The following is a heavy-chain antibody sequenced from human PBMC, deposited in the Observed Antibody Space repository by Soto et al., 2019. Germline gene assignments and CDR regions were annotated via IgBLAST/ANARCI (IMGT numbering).Heavy chain of an antibody. V-gene: IGHV5-51*01. CDR3: ARQSPTPGYYYFSYGMDV. CDR1: GYIFTLYW. CDR2: IYPGDSDT. Sequence: GESLKISCKASGYIFTLYWIGWVRQMPGKGLEWMGIIYPGDSDTRYSPSFQGQVTISADKSISTASLQWSSLKASDTAVYYCARQSPTPGYYYFSYGMDVWGQGTTVTVSS. J-gene: IGHJ6*02. D-gene: IGHD4-17*01.